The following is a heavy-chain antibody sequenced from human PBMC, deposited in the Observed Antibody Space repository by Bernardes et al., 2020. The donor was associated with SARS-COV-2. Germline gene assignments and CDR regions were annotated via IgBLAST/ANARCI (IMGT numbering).Heavy chain of an antibody. CDR1: GGSISNYH. J-gene: IGHJ6*02. Sequence: SETLSLTRTVSGGSISNYHWSWIRQPPGKGLEWIGYIYYSGSTDYNPSLKSRITMSVETSKNQFSLKLSAVTAADTAVYYCARDRGDNVDYYYGMDVWGQGTTVTVSS. CDR3: ARDRGDNVDYYYGMDV. V-gene: IGHV4-59*01. D-gene: IGHD4-17*01. CDR2: IYYSGST.